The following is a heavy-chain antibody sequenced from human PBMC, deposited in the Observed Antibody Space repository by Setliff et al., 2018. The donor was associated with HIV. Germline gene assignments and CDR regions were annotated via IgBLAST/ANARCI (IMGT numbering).Heavy chain of an antibody. Sequence: KPSETLSLTCTVSGGSISSHYWSWIRQPPGKGLEWIGGIYYSGSTNYNPSLKSRVTISVDTSKNQFSLKLSSVTAADTAVFYCARLTTTYYYDSSAYYHPVWGQGTLVTVSS. CDR2: IYYSGST. J-gene: IGHJ4*02. V-gene: IGHV4-59*11. CDR3: ARLTTTYYYDSSAYYHPV. D-gene: IGHD3-22*01. CDR1: GGSISSHY.